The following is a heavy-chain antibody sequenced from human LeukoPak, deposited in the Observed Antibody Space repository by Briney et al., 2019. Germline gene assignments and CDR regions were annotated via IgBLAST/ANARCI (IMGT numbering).Heavy chain of an antibody. CDR3: AGGPLWELLRY. D-gene: IGHD1-26*01. CDR1: GYTFTGYY. CDR2: INPNNGGT. Sequence: ASVKVSCKASGYTFTGYYIHWVRQAPGQGLDWMGRINPNNGGTNYAQKFQGRVTMTRDMSMSTAYMELSRLRSDDTAVYYCAGGPLWELLRYWGQGTLVTVSS. V-gene: IGHV1-2*06. J-gene: IGHJ4*02.